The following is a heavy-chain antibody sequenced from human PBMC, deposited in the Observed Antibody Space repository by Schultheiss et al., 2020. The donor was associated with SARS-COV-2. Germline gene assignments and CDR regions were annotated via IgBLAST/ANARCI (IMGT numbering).Heavy chain of an antibody. CDR3: ARGLRYSYGSRSTWFDP. CDR1: GGSISSGGYY. Sequence: SETLSLTCTVSGGSISSGGYYWGWIRQHPGKGLEWIGYIYYSGSTYYNPSLKSLVTISVDTSKNQFSLKLSSVTAADTAVYYCARGLRYSYGSRSTWFDPWGQGTLVTVSS. CDR2: IYYSGST. J-gene: IGHJ5*02. D-gene: IGHD5-18*01. V-gene: IGHV4-31*01.